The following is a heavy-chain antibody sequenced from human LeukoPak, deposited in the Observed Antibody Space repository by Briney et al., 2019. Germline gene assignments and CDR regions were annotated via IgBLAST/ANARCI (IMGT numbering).Heavy chain of an antibody. J-gene: IGHJ4*02. D-gene: IGHD7-27*01. CDR1: GYTFTGYY. V-gene: IGHV1-2*02. CDR2: INPNSGGT. Sequence: ASVKVSCKASGYTFTGYYMHWVRQAPGQGLEWMGWINPNSGGTNYAQKFQGRVTMTRDTSISTAYMELSRLRSDDTAVYYCARVILGITPLLPVDNWGQGTLVTLSS. CDR3: ARVILGITPLLPVDN.